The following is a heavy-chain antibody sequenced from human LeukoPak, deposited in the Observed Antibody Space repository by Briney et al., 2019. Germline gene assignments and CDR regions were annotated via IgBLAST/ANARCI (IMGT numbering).Heavy chain of an antibody. CDR3: AKDMSVVWRTSGGSDY. Sequence: GGSLRLSCAASGFTFDDYAMHWVRQAPGKGLEWVSGISWNSGSIGYADSVKGRFTISRDNAKNSLYLQMNSLRAEDTALYYCAKDMSVVWRTSGGSDYWGQGTLVTVSS. D-gene: IGHD3-10*01. J-gene: IGHJ4*02. CDR2: ISWNSGSI. CDR1: GFTFDDYA. V-gene: IGHV3-9*01.